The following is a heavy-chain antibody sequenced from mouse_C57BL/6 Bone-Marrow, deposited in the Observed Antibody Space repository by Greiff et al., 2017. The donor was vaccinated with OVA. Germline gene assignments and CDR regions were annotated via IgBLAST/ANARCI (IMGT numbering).Heavy chain of an antibody. CDR1: GYTFTSYG. V-gene: IGHV1-81*01. J-gene: IGHJ3*01. CDR2: SYPRSGNP. CDR3: ASFYSNHSY. Sequence: VQLQQSGAELARPGASVKLSCKASGYTFTSYGISWVKQRTGQGLEWIGESYPRSGNPYYNEKFKGKATLTADKSSSTAYMELRSLTSEYSAVYYCASFYSNHSYWGQGTLVTVSA. D-gene: IGHD2-5*01.